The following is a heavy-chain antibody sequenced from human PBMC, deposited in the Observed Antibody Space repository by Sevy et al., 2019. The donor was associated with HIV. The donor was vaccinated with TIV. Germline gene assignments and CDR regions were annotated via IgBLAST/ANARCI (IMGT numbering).Heavy chain of an antibody. CDR3: AKGLHYGSGSYYGGTDY. D-gene: IGHD3-10*01. CDR1: GFTFNGYG. J-gene: IGHJ4*02. CDR2: ILYDGSNE. Sequence: GGSLRLSCAASGFTFNGYGMHWVRQAPGKGLEWVAVILYDGSNEYYADPMKGRFTISRDNSKNTVYLQMNRLRTEDTAVYYCAKGLHYGSGSYYGGTDYWGQGTLVTVSS. V-gene: IGHV3-30*18.